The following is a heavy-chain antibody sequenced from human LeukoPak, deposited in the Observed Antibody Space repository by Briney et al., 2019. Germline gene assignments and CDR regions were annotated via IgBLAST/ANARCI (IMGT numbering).Heavy chain of an antibody. CDR1: GYTFTGYY. D-gene: IGHD2-2*01. CDR3: AREVGYSSSYYGRFDP. CDR2: VNPNNGVP. Sequence: ASVKVSCKASGYTFTGYYMHWVRQAPGQGLEWMGRVNPNNGVPNYAQKFQGRVTMTRDTAISTFYMELSSLRSDDTALYFCAREVGYSSSYYGRFDPWGRGTLVIVSS. J-gene: IGHJ5*02. V-gene: IGHV1-2*06.